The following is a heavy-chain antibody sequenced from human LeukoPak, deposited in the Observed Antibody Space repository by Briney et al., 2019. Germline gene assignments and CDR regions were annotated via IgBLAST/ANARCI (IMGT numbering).Heavy chain of an antibody. CDR2: IIPIFGTA. J-gene: IGHJ4*02. CDR1: GGTFSSYA. Sequence: SVKVSCKASGGTFSSYAISWVRQAPGQGLEWMGGIIPIFGTANYAQKFQGRVTITADKSTSTAYMELSSLRSEDTAVYYCARDRVGYSYGPLDYWGQGTLVTVSS. V-gene: IGHV1-69*06. CDR3: ARDRVGYSYGPLDY. D-gene: IGHD5-18*01.